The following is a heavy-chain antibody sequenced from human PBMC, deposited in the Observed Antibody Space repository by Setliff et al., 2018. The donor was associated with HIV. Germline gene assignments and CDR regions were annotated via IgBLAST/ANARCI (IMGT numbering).Heavy chain of an antibody. CDR1: GGTISNSYYY. Sequence: SETLSLTCTVSGGTISNSYYYWGRIRQSPGKGLEWIGNIYYSGSTYFNPSLRNRVSISVDTSRNQFSLKLRSVTAADTALYYCARRLPIAWADYGPAGYFDPWGQGTL. V-gene: IGHV4-39*01. J-gene: IGHJ5*02. D-gene: IGHD4-17*01. CDR2: IYYSGST. CDR3: ARRLPIAWADYGPAGYFDP.